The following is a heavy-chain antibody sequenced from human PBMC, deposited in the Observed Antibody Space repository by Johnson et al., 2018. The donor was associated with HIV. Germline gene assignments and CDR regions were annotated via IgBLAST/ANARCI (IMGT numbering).Heavy chain of an antibody. V-gene: IGHV3-23*04. Sequence: EVQLVESGGGLVHPGGSLRLSCAASGFTFSDHDMHWVRQTEGIGLEWVSAISGSGGSTYYADSVKVRFTISRDNSKNTLYLQMNSLRAEDTAVYYCARGFHRGGAFDIWGQGTMVTVSS. CDR3: ARGFHRGGAFDI. CDR1: GFTFSDHD. D-gene: IGHD1-14*01. J-gene: IGHJ3*02. CDR2: ISGSGGST.